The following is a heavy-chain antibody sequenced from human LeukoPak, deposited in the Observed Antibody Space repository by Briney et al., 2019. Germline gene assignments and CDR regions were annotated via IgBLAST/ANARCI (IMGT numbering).Heavy chain of an antibody. J-gene: IGHJ4*02. CDR2: ISSSSSYI. V-gene: IGHV3-21*01. D-gene: IGHD3-9*01. CDR3: ARDPKYFDWLQVYFDY. Sequence: GGSLRLSCAASGFTFSSYSMNWVRQAPGKGLEWVSSISSSSSYIYYADSVKGRFTISRDNAKNSLYLQMNSLRAEDTAVYYCARDPKYFDWLQVYFDYWGQGTLVTVSS. CDR1: GFTFSSYS.